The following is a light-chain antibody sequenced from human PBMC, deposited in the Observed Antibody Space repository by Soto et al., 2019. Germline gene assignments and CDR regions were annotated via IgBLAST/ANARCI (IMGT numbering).Light chain of an antibody. Sequence: VLTQPPSVSGAPGQRVTISCTGSSSNIGAGYDVHWYQQLPGTAPKLLIYGNSNRPSGVPDRFSGSKSGTSASLAITGLQAEDEADYYCQSYDSSLSGCVFGGGTKLTVL. J-gene: IGLJ2*01. CDR2: GNS. CDR3: QSYDSSLSGCV. CDR1: SSNIGAGYD. V-gene: IGLV1-40*01.